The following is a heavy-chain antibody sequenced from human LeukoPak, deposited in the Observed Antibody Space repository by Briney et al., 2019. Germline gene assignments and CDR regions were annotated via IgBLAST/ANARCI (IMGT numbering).Heavy chain of an antibody. CDR3: ARDDHWGWDK. Sequence: SGGSPRLSCAASGFSFSENWMSWVRQAPGKGPEWVANIRPDGNVAFHVDFVKGRFSISRDNAKNTLYLQMNGLRVEDTALYYCARDDHWGWDKWGRGTLVTVSS. CDR2: IRPDGNVA. CDR1: GFSFSENW. D-gene: IGHD7-27*01. J-gene: IGHJ4*02. V-gene: IGHV3-7*01.